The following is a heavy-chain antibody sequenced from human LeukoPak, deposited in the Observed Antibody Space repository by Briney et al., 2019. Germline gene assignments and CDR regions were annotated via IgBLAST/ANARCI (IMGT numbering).Heavy chain of an antibody. V-gene: IGHV1-18*04. Sequence: ASVKVSCKASGYTFTDYYMHWVRQAPGQGLEWMGWISAYKGNTNYAQKIEGRVTMTRDTSTNTAYMELRSLRSDDTAVYYCARDRMADYDSHDAVQIWGQGTVVTVSS. CDR2: ISAYKGNT. CDR3: ARDRMADYDSHDAVQI. CDR1: GYTFTDYY. D-gene: IGHD3-22*01. J-gene: IGHJ3*02.